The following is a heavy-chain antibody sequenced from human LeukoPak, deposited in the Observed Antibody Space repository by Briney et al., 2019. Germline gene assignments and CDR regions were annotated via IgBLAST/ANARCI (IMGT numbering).Heavy chain of an antibody. CDR3: AREYSSSWYPWFDP. CDR2: IYYSGST. Sequence: PSQTLSLTCTVSGGSISSGGYYWSWIRQHPGKGLEWIGYIYYSGSTYYNPSLKSRVTISVDTSKNQFSLKLSSVTAADTAVYYCAREYSSSWYPWFDPWGQGTLVTVSS. J-gene: IGHJ5*02. CDR1: GGSISSGGYY. D-gene: IGHD6-13*01. V-gene: IGHV4-31*03.